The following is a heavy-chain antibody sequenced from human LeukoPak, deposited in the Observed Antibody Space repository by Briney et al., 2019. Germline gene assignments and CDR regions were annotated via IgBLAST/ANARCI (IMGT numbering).Heavy chain of an antibody. CDR1: GFTFSIYA. CDR2: IGASDSRT. V-gene: IGHV3-23*01. CDR3: AKDLSYGFDY. J-gene: IGHJ4*02. Sequence: GGSLRLSCAASGFTFSIYAMSWVRQAPGKGLEWVSAIGASDSRTYYADSVKGRFTISRDNSKNTLYLQLNSLRAEDTAIYYCAKDLSYGFDYWGQGTLVTVSS. D-gene: IGHD5-18*01.